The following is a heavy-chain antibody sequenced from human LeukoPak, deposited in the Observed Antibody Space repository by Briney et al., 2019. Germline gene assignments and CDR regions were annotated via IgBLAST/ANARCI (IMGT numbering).Heavy chain of an antibody. Sequence: ASVKVSCKASGYTFTGYYMHWVRQAPGQGLEWMGWINPNSGGTNYAQKFQGRVTMTRDTSISTAYMELSRLRSDDTAVYYCARGDPYYYDSSGYSNYWGQGTLVTVSS. V-gene: IGHV1-2*02. D-gene: IGHD3-22*01. CDR1: GYTFTGYY. CDR3: ARGDPYYYDSSGYSNY. J-gene: IGHJ4*02. CDR2: INPNSGGT.